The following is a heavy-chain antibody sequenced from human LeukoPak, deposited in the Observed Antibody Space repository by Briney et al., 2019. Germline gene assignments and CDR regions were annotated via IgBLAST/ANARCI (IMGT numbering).Heavy chain of an antibody. CDR2: MNPNSGDT. CDR1: GYTFSGFY. CDR3: ARVEATVGFAFDI. J-gene: IGHJ3*02. Sequence: ASVKVSCKASGYTFSGFYMHWVRQAPGQGLEWMGWMNPNSGDTKYAPKFQGRVTMTRDMSISTAYMEVKRLTSDDTAVYYCARVEATVGFAFDIWGQGTMVTVSS. V-gene: IGHV1-2*02. D-gene: IGHD2-21*02.